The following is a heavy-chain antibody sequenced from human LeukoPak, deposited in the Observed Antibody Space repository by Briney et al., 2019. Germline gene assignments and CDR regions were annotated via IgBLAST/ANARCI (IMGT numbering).Heavy chain of an antibody. V-gene: IGHV4-30-4*02. J-gene: IGHJ4*02. CDR3: ARGGSSGCSYYFDY. CDR1: GGSISSGDYY. D-gene: IGHD6-19*01. CDR2: IYYSGST. Sequence: SETLSLTCTVSGGSISSGDYYWSWIRQPPGKGLEWIGYIYYSGSTYYNPSLKSRVTISVDTTKNQFSLKLSSVTAVDTAVYYCARGGSSGCSYYFDYWGQGTLVTVSS.